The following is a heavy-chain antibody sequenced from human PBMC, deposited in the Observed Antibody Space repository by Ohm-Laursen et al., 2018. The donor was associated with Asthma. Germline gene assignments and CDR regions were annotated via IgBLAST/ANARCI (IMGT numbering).Heavy chain of an antibody. Sequence: ASVKVSCKASGYTFTSYGISWVRQAPGQGLEWMGWISAYNGNTNYAQKLQGRVTMTTDTSTSTAYMELRSLRSDDTAVYYCERVGTMVQGSDWFDPWGQGTLVTVSS. CDR3: ERVGTMVQGSDWFDP. V-gene: IGHV1-18*01. CDR1: GYTFTSYG. J-gene: IGHJ5*02. D-gene: IGHD3-10*01. CDR2: ISAYNGNT.